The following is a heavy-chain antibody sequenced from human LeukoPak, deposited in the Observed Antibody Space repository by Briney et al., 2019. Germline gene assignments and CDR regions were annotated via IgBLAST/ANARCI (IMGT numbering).Heavy chain of an antibody. Sequence: GGSLRLSCAASGFTFSSYGMHWARQAPGKGLEWVAFIRYDGSNKYYADSVKGRFTISRDNSKNTLYLQMNSLRAEDTAVYYCAKDLWYQPLMGYWGQGTLVTVSS. V-gene: IGHV3-30*02. CDR1: GFTFSSYG. D-gene: IGHD2-2*01. CDR2: IRYDGSNK. CDR3: AKDLWYQPLMGY. J-gene: IGHJ4*02.